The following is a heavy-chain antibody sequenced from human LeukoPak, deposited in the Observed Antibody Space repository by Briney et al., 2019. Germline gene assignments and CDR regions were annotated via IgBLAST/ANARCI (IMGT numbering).Heavy chain of an antibody. D-gene: IGHD3-9*01. CDR3: WRDEARTGYIHY. CDR1: GGSISSYY. V-gene: IGHV4-4*07. J-gene: IGHJ4*02. Sequence: SETLSLTCTVSGGSISSYYWSWVRQPAGKGLEWVGRIHISGSTNYNPSLTRRITTSLDTSKNQLSLRLTPVTAAGTDAFFWWRDEARTGYIHYWGQGNLITVCS. CDR2: IHISGST.